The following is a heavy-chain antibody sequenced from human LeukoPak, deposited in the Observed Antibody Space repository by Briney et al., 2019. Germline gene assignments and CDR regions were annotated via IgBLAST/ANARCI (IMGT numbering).Heavy chain of an antibody. Sequence: ASVKVSCKASGYTFTSYDINWVRQATGQGLGWMGWMNPNSGNTGYAQKFQGRVTMTRNTSISTAYMELSSLRSEDTAVYYCARATSLYDSSGYYFFFDPWGQGTLVTVSS. J-gene: IGHJ5*02. V-gene: IGHV1-8*01. D-gene: IGHD3-22*01. CDR1: GYTFTSYD. CDR3: ARATSLYDSSGYYFFFDP. CDR2: MNPNSGNT.